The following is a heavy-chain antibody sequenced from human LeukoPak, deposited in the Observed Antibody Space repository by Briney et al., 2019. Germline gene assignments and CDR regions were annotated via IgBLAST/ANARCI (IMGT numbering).Heavy chain of an antibody. J-gene: IGHJ5*02. D-gene: IGHD5-18*01. Sequence: PGGSLRLSCAASGFTFSSYAMHWVRQAPGKGLEWVALISYDGSNKYYADSVKGRFTISRDNSKNTLYLQMISLRAEDTAVYYCARGVGYSGWFDPWGQGTLVTVSS. V-gene: IGHV3-30-3*01. CDR2: ISYDGSNK. CDR3: ARGVGYSGWFDP. CDR1: GFTFSSYA.